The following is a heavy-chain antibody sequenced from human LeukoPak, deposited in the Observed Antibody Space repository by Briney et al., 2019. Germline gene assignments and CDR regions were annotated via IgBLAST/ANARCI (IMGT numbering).Heavy chain of an antibody. D-gene: IGHD3-3*01. Sequence: GGSLRLSCAASGFTFSSYDMHWVRQATGKGLEWVSAIGTAGDTYYPGSVKGRFTISRENAKNSLYLQMNSLRAGDTAVYYCARSKGIYTSFGYWGQGTLVTVSS. J-gene: IGHJ4*02. CDR2: IGTAGDT. CDR3: ARSKGIYTSFGY. V-gene: IGHV3-13*01. CDR1: GFTFSSYD.